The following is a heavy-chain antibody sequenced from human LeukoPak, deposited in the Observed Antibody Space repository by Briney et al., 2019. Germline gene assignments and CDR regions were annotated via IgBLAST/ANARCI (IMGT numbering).Heavy chain of an antibody. V-gene: IGHV3-53*01. CDR1: EFTVSSNY. Sequence: PGGSLRLSCAASEFTVSSNYMSWVRQAPGKGLEWVSVIFSGGSTYYADSVKGRFTISRDNSKNTLYLQMNSLRAEDTAVYYCARGAYGGNWPDYWGQGTLVTVSS. CDR2: IFSGGST. D-gene: IGHD4-23*01. CDR3: ARGAYGGNWPDY. J-gene: IGHJ4*02.